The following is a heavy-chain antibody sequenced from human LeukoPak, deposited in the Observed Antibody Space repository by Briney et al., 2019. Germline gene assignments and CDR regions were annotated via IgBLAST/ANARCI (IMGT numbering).Heavy chain of an antibody. CDR2: INHSGST. D-gene: IGHD5-18*01. J-gene: IGHJ4*02. CDR3: ARGRLGYSYGYFDY. CDR1: GGSFSGYY. Sequence: SETLSLTCAVYGGSFSGYYWSWIRQPPGKGLEWIGEINHSGSTNYNPSLKSRVTISVDTSKNQFSLKLSSVTAADTAAYYCARGRLGYSYGYFDYWGQGTLVTVSS. V-gene: IGHV4-34*01.